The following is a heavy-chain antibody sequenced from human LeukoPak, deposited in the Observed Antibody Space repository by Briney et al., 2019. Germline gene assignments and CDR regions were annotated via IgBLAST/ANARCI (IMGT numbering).Heavy chain of an antibody. CDR3: ARDREDIVVVVAAEAGAFDI. Sequence: ASAKVSCKASGYTFTSYYMHWVRQAPGQGLEWMGIINPSGGSTSYAQKFQGRVTMTRDTSTSTVYMELSSLRSEDTAVYYCARDREDIVVVVAAEAGAFDIWGQGTMVTVSS. CDR2: INPSGGST. D-gene: IGHD2-15*01. V-gene: IGHV1-46*01. CDR1: GYTFTSYY. J-gene: IGHJ3*02.